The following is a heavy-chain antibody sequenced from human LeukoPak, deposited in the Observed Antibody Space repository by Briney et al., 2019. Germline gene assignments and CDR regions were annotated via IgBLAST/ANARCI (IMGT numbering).Heavy chain of an antibody. CDR1: GFTFSSYS. Sequence: GGSLRLSCAASGFTFSSYSMTWVRQAPGKGLEWISYISGNGATKYYTDSVKGRFTVSRDNAQNSLYLQMNGLRVEDTAVYYCARDRPRYFEYWGLGTLVTVSS. V-gene: IGHV3-48*01. CDR2: ISGNGATK. CDR3: ARDRPRYFEY. J-gene: IGHJ4*02.